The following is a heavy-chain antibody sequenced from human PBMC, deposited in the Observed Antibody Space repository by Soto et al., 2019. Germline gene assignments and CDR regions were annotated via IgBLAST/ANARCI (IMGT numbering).Heavy chain of an antibody. CDR3: ARRAGQYGDALDY. V-gene: IGHV3-53*04. D-gene: IGHD4-17*01. J-gene: IGHJ4*02. CDR2: IYSGGST. CDR1: GFTISSNY. Sequence: EVQLVESGGGLVQPGGSLRLSCAASGFTISSNYMSWVRQAPGKGLEWVSLIYSGGSTYYADSVKGRFTISRHNSKNTLYLQMNSLRAEDTAVYYCARRAGQYGDALDYWGQGTLVTVSS.